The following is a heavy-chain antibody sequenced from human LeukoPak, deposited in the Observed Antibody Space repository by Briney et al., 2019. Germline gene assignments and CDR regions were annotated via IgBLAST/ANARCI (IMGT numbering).Heavy chain of an antibody. J-gene: IGHJ4*02. CDR2: INHSGST. CDR3: ARLEGYYDILTGYEYYFDY. CDR1: GGSISSYY. Sequence: PSETLSLTCTVSGGSISSYYWSWIRQPAAKGLEWIGEINHSGSTNYNPSLKSRVTISVDTSKNQFSLKLSSVTAADTAVYYCARLEGYYDILTGYEYYFDYWGQGTLVTVSS. D-gene: IGHD3-9*01. V-gene: IGHV4-34*01.